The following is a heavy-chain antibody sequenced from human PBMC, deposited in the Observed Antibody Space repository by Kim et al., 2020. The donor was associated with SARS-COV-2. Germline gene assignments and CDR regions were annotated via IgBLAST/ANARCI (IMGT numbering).Heavy chain of an antibody. CDR3: ARGGSDILRVYSHIDV. Sequence: ASVKVSCKASGYTFNDDYIHWMRQAPGQGFEWLGRINPKTGGTIYAVPFQARVSMTKNTSISTVYMSLTRLQSDDTAVYFCARGGSDILRVYSHIDVWGKGTPITVSS. D-gene: IGHD2-21*01. V-gene: IGHV1-2*06. CDR1: GYTFNDDY. J-gene: IGHJ6*03. CDR2: INPKTGGT.